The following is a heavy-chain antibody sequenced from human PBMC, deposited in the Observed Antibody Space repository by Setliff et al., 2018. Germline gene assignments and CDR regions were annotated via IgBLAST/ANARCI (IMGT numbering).Heavy chain of an antibody. D-gene: IGHD1-26*01. J-gene: IGHJ3*02. CDR2: INPNSGGT. CDR1: GYTFTGYY. CDR3: ARGGDSGSYFLANNDAFDI. V-gene: IGHV1-2*04. Sequence: ASVKVSCKASGYTFTGYYMHWVRQAPGQGLEWMGWINPNSGGTNYAQKFQGWVTMTRDTSISTAYMELSRLRSDDTAVYYCARGGDSGSYFLANNDAFDIWGQGTMVTVSS.